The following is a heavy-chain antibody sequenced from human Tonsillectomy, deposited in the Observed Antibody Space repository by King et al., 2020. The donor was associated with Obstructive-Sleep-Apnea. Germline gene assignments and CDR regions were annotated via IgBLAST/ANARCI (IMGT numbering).Heavy chain of an antibody. Sequence: VQLVESGGGLVQPGRSLRLSCGASGFTFDDYAMHWVRQAPGKGLEWVSGISWNSGSIAYADSVKGRFTISRDHAKNSLYLQMNNLRAEDTALYYCAKDLFYSGSGTYFDYWGQGTLVTVSS. CDR3: AKDLFYSGSGTYFDY. CDR2: ISWNSGSI. J-gene: IGHJ4*02. D-gene: IGHD3-10*01. V-gene: IGHV3-9*01. CDR1: GFTFDDYA.